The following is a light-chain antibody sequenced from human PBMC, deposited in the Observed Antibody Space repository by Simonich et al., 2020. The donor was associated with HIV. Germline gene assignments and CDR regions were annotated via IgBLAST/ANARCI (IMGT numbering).Light chain of an antibody. CDR1: SLRIYY. J-gene: IGLJ3*02. CDR2: GKN. CDR3: NSRDSSGNHWV. V-gene: IGLV3-19*01. Sequence: SSELTQDPAVSVALGQTVRITCQGDSLRIYYASWYQQKPGQAPVLVIYGKNNRPAGIPDRFSGTSSGNTASVTITGAQAEDEADYYCNSRDSSGNHWVFGGGTKLTVL.